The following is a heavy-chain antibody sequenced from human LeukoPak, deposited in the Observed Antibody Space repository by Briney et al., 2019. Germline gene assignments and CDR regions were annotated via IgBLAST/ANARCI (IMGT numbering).Heavy chain of an antibody. V-gene: IGHV1-18*01. CDR3: ASPSRNYDYVWGSYRYRVPMDV. Sequence: ASVKVSCKASGYTFTSYGISWVRQAPGQGLEWMGWISAYNGNTNYAQKLQGRVTMTTDTSTSTAYMELRSPRSDDTAVYYCASPSRNYDYVWGSYRYRVPMDVWGQGTTVTVSS. D-gene: IGHD3-16*02. CDR2: ISAYNGNT. J-gene: IGHJ6*02. CDR1: GYTFTSYG.